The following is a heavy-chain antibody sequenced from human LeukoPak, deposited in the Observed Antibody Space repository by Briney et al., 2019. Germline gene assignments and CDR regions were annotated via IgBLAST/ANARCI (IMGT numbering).Heavy chain of an antibody. CDR1: GFTFSDYY. CDR2: ISSSSSYT. Sequence: PGGSLRLSCAASGFTFSDYYMSWIRQAPGKGLEWVSYISSSSSYTNYADSVKGRFTISRDNAKNSLYLQMNSLRAEDTAVYYCARDLHNSLYDYVWGSYPSTYDACYFDYWGQGTLVTVSS. D-gene: IGHD3-16*01. J-gene: IGHJ4*02. V-gene: IGHV3-11*06. CDR3: ARDLHNSLYDYVWGSYPSTYDACYFDY.